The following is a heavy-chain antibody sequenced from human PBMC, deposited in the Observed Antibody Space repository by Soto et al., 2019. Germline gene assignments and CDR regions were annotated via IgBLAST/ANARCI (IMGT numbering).Heavy chain of an antibody. V-gene: IGHV1-69*02. D-gene: IGHD2-15*01. Sequence: QVQLVQSGAEVKKPGSSVKVSCKASGGTFSSYTISWVRQAPGQGLEWMGRIIPILGIANYAQKFQGRVTITAEKTTSTAYLELSSLRSEGTAVYYCAGGYEAANPGPLHYYYYYYMDVWGKGTTVTVSS. CDR3: AGGYEAANPGPLHYYYYYYMDV. CDR2: IIPILGIA. J-gene: IGHJ6*03. CDR1: GGTFSSYT.